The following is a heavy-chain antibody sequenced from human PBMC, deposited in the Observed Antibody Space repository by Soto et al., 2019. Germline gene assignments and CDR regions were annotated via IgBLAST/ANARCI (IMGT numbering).Heavy chain of an antibody. D-gene: IGHD5-18*01. J-gene: IGHJ4*02. CDR1: GFTFSSYA. Sequence: PGGSLRLSCAASGFTFSSYAMSWVRQAPGKGLEWVSLISCGGGSTYYADSVKGRFTISRDNSKNSLYLQMNSLRTEDTALYYCAKAGPIQLWTFDYWGQGTLVTVSS. V-gene: IGHV3-43*01. CDR2: ISCGGGST. CDR3: AKAGPIQLWTFDY.